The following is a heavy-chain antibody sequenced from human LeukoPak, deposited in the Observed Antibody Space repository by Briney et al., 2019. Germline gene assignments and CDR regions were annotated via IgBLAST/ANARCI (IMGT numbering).Heavy chain of an antibody. V-gene: IGHV1-18*01. Sequence: GASVKVSCKASGYTLTSYGIIWVRQAPGQGLEWMGWISGYNGDTNYAQKLQGRVTMTTDTSTSTAYMELSRLRSDDTAVYYCARVNSMWSNSWSDPDGAFDIWGQGTMVTVSS. CDR2: ISGYNGDT. CDR3: ARVNSMWSNSWSDPDGAFDI. CDR1: GYTLTSYG. J-gene: IGHJ3*02. D-gene: IGHD6-13*01.